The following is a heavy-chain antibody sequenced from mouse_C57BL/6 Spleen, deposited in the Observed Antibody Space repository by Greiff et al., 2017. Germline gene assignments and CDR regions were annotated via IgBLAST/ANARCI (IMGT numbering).Heavy chain of an antibody. CDR3: TKTPVLPYAMDY. Sequence: QVQLQQSGAELVKPGASVKVSCKASGYTFTSYWMHWVKQRPGQGLEWIGRIHPSDSDTTYNQKFKGKATLTVDKSSSTAYMQLSSLTSEDSAVYYCTKTPVLPYAMDYWGQGTTVTVSS. D-gene: IGHD1-1*01. CDR2: IHPSDSDT. CDR1: GYTFTSYW. V-gene: IGHV1-74*01. J-gene: IGHJ4*01.